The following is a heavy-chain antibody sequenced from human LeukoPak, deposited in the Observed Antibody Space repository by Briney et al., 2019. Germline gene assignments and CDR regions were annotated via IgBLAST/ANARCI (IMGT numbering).Heavy chain of an antibody. CDR2: INHTGST. J-gene: IGHJ5*02. V-gene: IGHV4-34*01. CDR1: GGSFSGYY. Sequence: SETLSLTCAVYGGSFSGYYWSWIRQPPGKGLEWIGQINHTGSTNYNPSLKSRATISIDTSKNQFSLKLSSVTAADTAVYYCARYYDFWSGNYGIDPWGQGTLVTVSS. D-gene: IGHD3-3*01. CDR3: ARYYDFWSGNYGIDP.